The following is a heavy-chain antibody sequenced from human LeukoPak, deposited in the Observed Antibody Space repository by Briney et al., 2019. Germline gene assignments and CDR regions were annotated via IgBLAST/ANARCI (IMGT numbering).Heavy chain of an antibody. J-gene: IGHJ6*03. CDR1: GGSISSYY. CDR3: AASNADYSRISRYYYYMDV. CDR2: IYTSGSP. Sequence: SETLSLTCTVSGGSISSYYWSWIRQPPGKGLEWIGYIYTSGSPNYNPSLKSRVTISVDTSKNQFSLKLSSVTAADTAVYYCAASNADYSRISRYYYYMDVWGKGTTVTVSS. V-gene: IGHV4-4*09. D-gene: IGHD4-11*01.